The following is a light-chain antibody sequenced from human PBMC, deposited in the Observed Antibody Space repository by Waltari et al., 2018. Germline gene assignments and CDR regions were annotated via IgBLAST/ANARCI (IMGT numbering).Light chain of an antibody. CDR1: SRDVGGYNH. CDR2: DLM. V-gene: IGLV2-14*03. CDR3: SSYSTSLTPYV. J-gene: IGLJ1*01. Sequence: QSALTQPASVSGSPGQSITISCTGTSRDVGGYNHVHWYQQHPAKAPKLMIYDLMNRPSVVSNRFFGSKSGNPASLTISVLQAEDVAVYFCSSYSTSLTPYVFGPGTKVTVL.